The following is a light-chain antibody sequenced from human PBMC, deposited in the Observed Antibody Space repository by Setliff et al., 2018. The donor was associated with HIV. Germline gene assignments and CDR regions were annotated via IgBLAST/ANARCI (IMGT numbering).Light chain of an antibody. CDR1: TGAVTSGHY. CDR3: FLSYSAARRV. J-gene: IGLJ3*02. CDR2: DTN. V-gene: IGLV7-46*01. Sequence: QAVVTQEPSLTVSPGGTFTLTCGSSTGAVTSGHYPYWFQQKPGQAPRTLIYDTNNKHSWTPARFSGSLLGGKAALTLSGAQPEDEAAYYCFLSYSAARRVFGGGTKVTVL.